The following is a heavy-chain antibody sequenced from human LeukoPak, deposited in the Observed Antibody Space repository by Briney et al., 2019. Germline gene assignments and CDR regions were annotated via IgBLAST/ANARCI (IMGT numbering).Heavy chain of an antibody. V-gene: IGHV3-30-3*01. J-gene: IGHJ4*02. CDR1: GFTFSNYA. Sequence: GGSLRLSCAASGFTFSNYAMHWVRQAPGKGLEWVAVISYDGSNKYYADSVKGRFTISRDNSKNTLYLQINSLRAEDTAVYYCARSISYYDILTGLGYWGQGTLVTVSS. CDR3: ARSISYYDILTGLGY. CDR2: ISYDGSNK. D-gene: IGHD3-9*01.